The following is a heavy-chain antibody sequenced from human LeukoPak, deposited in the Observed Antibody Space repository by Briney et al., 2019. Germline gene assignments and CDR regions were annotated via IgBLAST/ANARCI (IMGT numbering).Heavy chain of an antibody. CDR3: TTGQYSTYYDFWSGYHTFDY. J-gene: IGHJ4*02. D-gene: IGHD3-3*01. CDR1: GFTFSNAW. V-gene: IGHV3-15*01. CDR2: IKSKTEGVTT. Sequence: KPGGSLKLSCAASGFTFSNAWMSWVRQAPGKGREWVGRIKSKTEGVTTDYAAPVKGRFTISRDDSKNTLYLQMNSLKTEDTAVYYCTTGQYSTYYDFWSGYHTFDYWGQGTLVTVSS.